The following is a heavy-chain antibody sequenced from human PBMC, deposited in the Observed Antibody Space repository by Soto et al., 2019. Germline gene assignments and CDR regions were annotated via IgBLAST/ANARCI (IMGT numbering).Heavy chain of an antibody. CDR2: INPSGGST. CDR3: ARDRRIAAVAFYGMDV. CDR1: GYTFTGYY. J-gene: IGHJ6*02. Sequence: ASVKVSCKASGYTFTGYYMHWVRQAPGQGLEWMGIINPSGGSTSYAQKFQGRVTMTRDTSTSTVYMELSSLRSEDTAVYYCARDRRIAAVAFYGMDVWGQGTTVTVSS. V-gene: IGHV1-46*01. D-gene: IGHD6-13*01.